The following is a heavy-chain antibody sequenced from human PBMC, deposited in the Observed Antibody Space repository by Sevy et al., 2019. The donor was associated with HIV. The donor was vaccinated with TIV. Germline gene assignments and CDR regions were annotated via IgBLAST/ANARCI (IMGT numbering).Heavy chain of an antibody. J-gene: IGHJ4*02. CDR1: GFTFDDYA. V-gene: IGHV3-9*01. CDR2: ISWNSGSI. D-gene: IGHD5-18*01. Sequence: GGSLRLSCAASGFTFDDYAMHWVRQAPGKGLEWVSGISWNSGSIGYADSVKGRFTISRDNAKNSLYLQMNSLRAEDTALYYCAKGLPVPGYSSGDEEGYWGQGTLVTVSS. CDR3: AKGLPVPGYSSGDEEGY.